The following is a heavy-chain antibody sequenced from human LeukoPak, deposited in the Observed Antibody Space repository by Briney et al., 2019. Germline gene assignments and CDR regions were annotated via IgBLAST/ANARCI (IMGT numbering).Heavy chain of an antibody. CDR3: AKDPVTWMQLYFHY. D-gene: IGHD5-18*01. V-gene: IGHV3-23*01. CDR1: GFTFSTYA. J-gene: IGHJ4*02. Sequence: GGSLRLSCAASGFTFSTYAMSWVRQAPGKGLEWVSGISASGDNTYYADSVKGRFTISRGNSKNTLFLQMNSLRAEDTAVYYCAKDPVTWMQLYFHYWGQGTLVTVSS. CDR2: ISASGDNT.